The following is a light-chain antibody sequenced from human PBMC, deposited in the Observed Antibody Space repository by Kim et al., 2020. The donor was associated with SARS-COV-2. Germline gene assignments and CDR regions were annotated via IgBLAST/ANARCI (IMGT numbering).Light chain of an antibody. Sequence: QSALTQPASVSGSPGQSITISCTGTSSDVGAYNYVSWYQQHPGEAPKLMIYDVTDRPPGVSDRFSGSKSGNTASLTISGLQIEDEADYYCSSFAGASRRCVFGTGTKVTVL. J-gene: IGLJ1*01. CDR2: DVT. V-gene: IGLV2-14*03. CDR1: SSDVGAYNY. CDR3: SSFAGASRRCV.